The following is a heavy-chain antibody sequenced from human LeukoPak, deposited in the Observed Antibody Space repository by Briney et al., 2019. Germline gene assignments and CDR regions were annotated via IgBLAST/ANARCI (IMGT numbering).Heavy chain of an antibody. D-gene: IGHD6-13*01. J-gene: IGHJ4*02. CDR3: ARGYSSSWYYFDY. CDR1: GFTVSSNY. CDR2: IYSGGST. V-gene: IGHV3-66*01. Sequence: GGSLRLSCAASGFTVSSNYMSWVRQAPGKGLEWVSVIYSGGSTYYADSVKGRFTISRDNSKNTLYLQMNSLRAEDTAVYYCARGYSSSWYYFDYWGQGTLVTVSS.